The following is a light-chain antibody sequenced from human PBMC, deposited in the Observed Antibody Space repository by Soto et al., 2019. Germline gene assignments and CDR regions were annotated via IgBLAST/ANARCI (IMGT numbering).Light chain of an antibody. V-gene: IGKV3-20*01. J-gene: IGKJ1*01. CDR2: GAS. CDR1: QSVSSSY. CDR3: QQYGSSSWT. Sequence: EIVLTQSSGTLSLSPGERATLSCRASQSVSSSYFAWYQQRFGQAPRLLIYGASSRATGIPDRFSGSGSGTDFTLTISRLEPEDFAVYYCQQYGSSSWTFGQGTKV.